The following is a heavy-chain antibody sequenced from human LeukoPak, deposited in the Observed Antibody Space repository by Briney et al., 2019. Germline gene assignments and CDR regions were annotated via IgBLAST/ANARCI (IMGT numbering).Heavy chain of an antibody. CDR3: ARVPGPSCGSTSCYEGGMDY. D-gene: IGHD2-2*01. CDR1: GYTFTSYY. V-gene: IGHV1-46*01. J-gene: IGHJ4*02. CDR2: INPSGGST. Sequence: ASVKVSCKASGYTFTSYYMHWVRQAPGRGLEWMGIINPSGGSTSYAQKFQGRVTMTRDTSTSTVYMELSSLRSEDTAVYYCARVPGPSCGSTSCYEGGMDYWGQGTLVTVSS.